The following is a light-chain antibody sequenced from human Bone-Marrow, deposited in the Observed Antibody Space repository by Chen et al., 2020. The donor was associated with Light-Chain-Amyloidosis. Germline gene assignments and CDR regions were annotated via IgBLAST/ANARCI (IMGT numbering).Light chain of an antibody. J-gene: IGKJ2*03. CDR2: AAS. Sequence: DIQMTQSPSSLSASVGDRVTVTCRASQSIGWNLNWYQQKPGKAPKVLIYAASSLQSGVPSRFSGSGSGTDFTLTISSLQPEDFATYYCQQSYSTPYSFGQGTKLEIK. CDR3: QQSYSTPYS. CDR1: QSIGWN. V-gene: IGKV1-39*01.